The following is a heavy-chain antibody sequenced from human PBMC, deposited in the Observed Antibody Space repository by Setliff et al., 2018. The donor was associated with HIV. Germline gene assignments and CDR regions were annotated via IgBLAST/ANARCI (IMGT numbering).Heavy chain of an antibody. J-gene: IGHJ3*02. D-gene: IGHD3-10*01. CDR3: ASKGGSGNYPDSDAFDI. Sequence: ASVKVSCKASGYTFTSYPMHWVRQAPGKGLEWMGLINPSGDITSYAEKFQGRVTMTRDTSTSTVYMELRSLRSEDTAIYYCASKGGSGNYPDSDAFDIWGQGTLVTVSS. V-gene: IGHV1-46*01. CDR2: INPSGDIT. CDR1: GYTFTSYP.